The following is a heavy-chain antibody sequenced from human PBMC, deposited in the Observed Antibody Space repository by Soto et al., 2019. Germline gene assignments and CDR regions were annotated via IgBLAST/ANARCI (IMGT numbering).Heavy chain of an antibody. CDR1: GFTFSGSA. V-gene: IGHV3-73*01. CDR3: ARGDSSSWYSLDY. Sequence: GGSLRLSCAGSGFTFSGSALHWVRQASGKGLEWVGRIRSKANSYATAYAASVKGRFTISRDDSKNTAYMELSSLRSEDTAVYYCARGDSSSWYSLDYWGQGTLVTVSS. J-gene: IGHJ4*02. D-gene: IGHD6-13*01. CDR2: IRSKANSYAT.